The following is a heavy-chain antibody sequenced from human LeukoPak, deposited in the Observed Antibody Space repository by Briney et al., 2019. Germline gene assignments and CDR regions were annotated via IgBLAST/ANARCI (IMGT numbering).Heavy chain of an antibody. CDR2: INHSGST. Sequence: SETLSLTCAVYGGSFSGYYWSWIRQPPGKGLEWIGEINHSGSTNYNPSLKSRVTISVDTSKNQFSLKLSSVTAADTAVYYCARRRRILGNIVVVPAAALCRYYFDYWGQGTLVTVSS. V-gene: IGHV4-34*01. J-gene: IGHJ4*02. CDR3: ARRRRILGNIVVVPAAALCRYYFDY. D-gene: IGHD2-2*01. CDR1: GGSFSGYY.